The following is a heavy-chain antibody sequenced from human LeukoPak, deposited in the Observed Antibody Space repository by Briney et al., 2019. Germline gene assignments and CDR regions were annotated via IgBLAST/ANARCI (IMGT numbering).Heavy chain of an antibody. CDR3: ARVVPAALFDY. V-gene: IGHV4-30-2*01. CDR1: GGSISSGGYS. Sequence: PSQTLSLTCAVSGGSISSGGYSWSWIRQPPGKGLEWIGYIYHSGSTYYNPSLKSRVTISVDRSKNQFSLKLSSVTAADTAVYYCARVVPAALFDYWGQGTLSPSPQ. CDR2: IYHSGST. J-gene: IGHJ4*02. D-gene: IGHD2-2*01.